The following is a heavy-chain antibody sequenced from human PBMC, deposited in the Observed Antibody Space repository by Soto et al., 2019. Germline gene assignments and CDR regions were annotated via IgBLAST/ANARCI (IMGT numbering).Heavy chain of an antibody. J-gene: IGHJ4*02. Sequence: QLQLQESGPGLVKPSETLSLTCTVSGGSISRSPYYWAWIRQPPGKGLQWIGNIYYNGNTFYNPSRKSRITISIDTSKSQFSLRRSSVTASDTAVYYCARHGPLTNNWNQLNYWGQGTLVTVSS. V-gene: IGHV4-39*01. CDR1: GGSISRSPYY. D-gene: IGHD1-1*01. CDR3: ARHGPLTNNWNQLNY. CDR2: IYYNGNT.